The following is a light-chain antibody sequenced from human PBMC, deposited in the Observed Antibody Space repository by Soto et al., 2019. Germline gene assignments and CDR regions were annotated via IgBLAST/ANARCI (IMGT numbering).Light chain of an antibody. Sequence: DIQMTQSPSSLSASVGDRVTITCQASQGISKFLNWYRQKPGKAPKLLIYAASSLQSGVPSRFSGSGSETDFTLTISSLQPEDSATYYCQQYYSYPLTFSGGTKVDIK. V-gene: IGKV1-16*01. CDR1: QGISKF. J-gene: IGKJ4*01. CDR3: QQYYSYPLT. CDR2: AAS.